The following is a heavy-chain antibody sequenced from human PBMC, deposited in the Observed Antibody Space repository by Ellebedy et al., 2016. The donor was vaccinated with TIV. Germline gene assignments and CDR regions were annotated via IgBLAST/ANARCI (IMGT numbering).Heavy chain of an antibody. D-gene: IGHD3-3*01. Sequence: GESLKISCAASGFTVSSNYMSWVRQAPGKGLEWVSVIYSGGSTYYADSVKGRFTISRDNSKNTLYLQMNSLRAEDTAVYYCARENITTYGMDVWGQGTTVTVSS. CDR1: GFTVSSNY. V-gene: IGHV3-53*01. J-gene: IGHJ6*02. CDR3: ARENITTYGMDV. CDR2: IYSGGST.